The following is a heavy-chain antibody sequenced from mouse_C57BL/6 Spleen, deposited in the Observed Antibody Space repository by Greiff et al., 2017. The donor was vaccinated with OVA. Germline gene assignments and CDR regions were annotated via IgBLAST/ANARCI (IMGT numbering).Heavy chain of an antibody. J-gene: IGHJ2*01. Sequence: EVQVVESGGGLVKPGGSLKLSCAASGFTFSSYAMSWVRQTPEKRLEWVATISDGGSYTYYPDNVKGRFTISRDNAKNNLYLQMSHLKSEDTAMYYCAREGGIYYGHDYWGQGTTLTVSA. CDR1: GFTFSSYA. V-gene: IGHV5-4*01. CDR2: ISDGGSYT. CDR3: AREGGIYYGHDY. D-gene: IGHD2-1*01.